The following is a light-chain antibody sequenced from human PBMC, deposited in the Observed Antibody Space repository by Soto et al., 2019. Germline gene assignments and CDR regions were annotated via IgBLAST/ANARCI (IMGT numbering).Light chain of an antibody. CDR1: SSDVGGYNY. CDR3: RSYTSSSTPVV. Sequence: QSALTQPASVSGSPGQSITISCTGTSSDVGGYNYVSWYQQHPGKAPKLLIYDVSNRPAGVYNRLSGYKTCNTASLTISGLQAEAEADYHCRSYTSSSTPVVFGGGTQVTVL. CDR2: DVS. V-gene: IGLV2-14*01. J-gene: IGLJ2*01.